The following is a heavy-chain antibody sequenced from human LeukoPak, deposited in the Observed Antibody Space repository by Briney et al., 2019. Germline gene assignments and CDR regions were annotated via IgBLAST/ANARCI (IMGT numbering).Heavy chain of an antibody. Sequence: ASVKVSCKASGYTFTSYYMHWVRQAPGQGLEWMGIINPSGGSTSYAQRFQGRVTMTRDTSTSTVYMELSSLRSEDTAVYYCARDNHPSYENPWFDPWGQGTLVTVSS. CDR2: INPSGGST. CDR1: GYTFTSYY. D-gene: IGHD5-18*01. V-gene: IGHV1-46*01. CDR3: ARDNHPSYENPWFDP. J-gene: IGHJ5*02.